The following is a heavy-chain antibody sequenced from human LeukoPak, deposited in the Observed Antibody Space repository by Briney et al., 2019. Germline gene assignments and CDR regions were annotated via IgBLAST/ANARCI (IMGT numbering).Heavy chain of an antibody. J-gene: IGHJ4*02. CDR3: AKGREMATKVGFFDY. CDR2: INWNGGST. CDR1: GFTFDDYG. Sequence: RAGGSLRLSCAASGFTFDDYGMSWVRQAPGKGLEWVSGINWNGGSTGYADSVKGRFTISRDNAKNSLYLQMNSLRAEDTALYYCAKGREMATKVGFFDYWGQGTLVTVSS. D-gene: IGHD5-24*01. V-gene: IGHV3-20*04.